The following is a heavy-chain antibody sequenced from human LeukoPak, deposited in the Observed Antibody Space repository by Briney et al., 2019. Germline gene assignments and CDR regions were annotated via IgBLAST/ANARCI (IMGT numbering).Heavy chain of an antibody. CDR1: GYSFTSYW. CDR2: IYPGDSDT. J-gene: IGHJ4*02. V-gene: IGHV5-51*01. Sequence: GESLKISCKGSGYSFTSYWIGWVRQIPGKGLEWMGVIYPGDSDTRYSPSFQGQVTISADKSIRTAYLQWSSLKASDTAMYYCARQGITGTTGFDYWGQGTLVTVSS. CDR3: ARQGITGTTGFDY. D-gene: IGHD1-7*01.